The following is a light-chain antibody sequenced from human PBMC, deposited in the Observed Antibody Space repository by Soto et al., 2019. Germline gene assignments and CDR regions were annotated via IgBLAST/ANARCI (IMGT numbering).Light chain of an antibody. CDR2: DAS. CDR3: QQRSNWLT. CDR1: QSVSSC. V-gene: IGKV3-11*01. J-gene: IGKJ4*01. Sequence: EIVLTQSPATLSLSLGERATLSCRASQSVSSCLAWYQQKPGQAPRLLIYDASNRATGIPARFSGSGSGTVFTLTISSLEPEDFAVYYCQQRSNWLTFGGGTKVEIK.